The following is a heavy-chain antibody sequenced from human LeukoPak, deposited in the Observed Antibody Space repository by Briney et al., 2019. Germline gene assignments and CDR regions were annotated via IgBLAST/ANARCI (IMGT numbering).Heavy chain of an antibody. Sequence: SETLSLTCAVYGGSVSGYYWGWIRQRPGKGLEWIGEINHSGSTNYNPSLKSRVTISVDTSKNQFSLKLSSVTAADTAVYYCARVGSAVAGIPYYYGMDVWGQGTTVTVSS. CDR3: ARVGSAVAGIPYYYGMDV. V-gene: IGHV4-34*01. CDR1: GGSVSGYY. J-gene: IGHJ6*02. D-gene: IGHD6-19*01. CDR2: INHSGST.